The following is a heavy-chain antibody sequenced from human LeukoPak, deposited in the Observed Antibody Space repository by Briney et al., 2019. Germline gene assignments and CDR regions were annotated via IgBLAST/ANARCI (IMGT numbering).Heavy chain of an antibody. V-gene: IGHV4-39*07. CDR2: IYYSGST. D-gene: IGHD2-15*01. CDR3: ARGIVVVAQLGYYYYYMDV. CDR1: GGSISSNNYY. J-gene: IGHJ6*03. Sequence: ASETLSLTCTVSGGSISSNNYYWGWIRQPPGKGLEWIGSIYYSGSTYYNPSLKSRVTISGDTSKNQFSLKLSSATAADTAVYYCARGIVVVAQLGYYYYYMDVWGKGTTVTISS.